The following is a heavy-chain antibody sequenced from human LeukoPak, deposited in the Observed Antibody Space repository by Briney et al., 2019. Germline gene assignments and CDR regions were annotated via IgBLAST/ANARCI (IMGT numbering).Heavy chain of an antibody. CDR3: ARDPGSSSFDY. V-gene: IGHV3-7*01. CDR2: IDRDGTVK. J-gene: IGHJ4*02. D-gene: IGHD1-14*01. CDR1: GFTFRSYW. Sequence: GGSLRLSCAASGFTFRSYWMSWVRQTPEKGLEFVANIDRDGTVKNYVGSVKGRFTISRDNATNSVYLQMNSLRVDDTAMYYCARDPGSSSFDYWGQGSLVTVSS.